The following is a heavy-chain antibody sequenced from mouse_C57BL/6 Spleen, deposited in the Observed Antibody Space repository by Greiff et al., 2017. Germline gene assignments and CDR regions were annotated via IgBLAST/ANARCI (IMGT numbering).Heavy chain of an antibody. Sequence: QVQLKQSGPGLVQPSQSLSITCKASGFSLTSYGVHWVRQSPGKGLEWLGVIWRGGSTDNNAAFISRLSISKDNSKSQVFFNMNSLQADDTAIYYCARPITTLLATDYAMDYWGQGTSVTVSS. CDR1: GFSLTSYG. D-gene: IGHD1-1*01. CDR3: ARPITTLLATDYAMDY. J-gene: IGHJ4*01. CDR2: IWRGGST. V-gene: IGHV2-2*01.